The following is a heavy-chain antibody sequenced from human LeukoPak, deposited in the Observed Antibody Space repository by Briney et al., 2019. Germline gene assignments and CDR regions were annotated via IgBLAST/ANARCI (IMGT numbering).Heavy chain of an antibody. CDR3: AREESDGGYVFNYFDY. CDR2: INSDGSST. J-gene: IGHJ4*02. Sequence: PGGSLRLSCAASGFTFSSYWMHRVRQAPGKGLVWVSRINSDGSSTSYADSVKGRFTISRDNAKNTLYLQMNSLRAEDTAVYYCAREESDGGYVFNYFDYWGQGTLVTVSS. D-gene: IGHD5-12*01. V-gene: IGHV3-74*01. CDR1: GFTFSSYW.